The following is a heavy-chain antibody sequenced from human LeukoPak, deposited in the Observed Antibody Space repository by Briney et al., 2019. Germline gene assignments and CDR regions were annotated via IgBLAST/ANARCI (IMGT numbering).Heavy chain of an antibody. CDR1: GFTFSDYY. CDR3: ARDPAYYYDSSGYPDY. Sequence: GGSLRLSCAASGFTFSDYYMSWIRQAPGKGLEWVSYISSSGSTIYYADSVKGRFTISRDNAKNSLYLQMNSLRAEDTAVYNCARDPAYYYDSSGYPDYWGQGTLVTVSS. V-gene: IGHV3-11*01. D-gene: IGHD3-22*01. CDR2: ISSSGSTI. J-gene: IGHJ4*02.